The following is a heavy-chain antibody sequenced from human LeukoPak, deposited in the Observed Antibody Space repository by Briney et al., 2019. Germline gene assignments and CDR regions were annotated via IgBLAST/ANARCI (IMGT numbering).Heavy chain of an antibody. CDR3: ARVILGGYESYDFWSGFHPMGY. CDR2: MNPNSGNT. J-gene: IGHJ4*02. D-gene: IGHD3-3*01. CDR1: GYTFTSYD. V-gene: IGHV1-8*01. Sequence: AASVKVSCKASGYTFTSYDINWVRQATGQGLEWMGWMNPNSGNTGYAQKFQGRVTMTRNTSISTAYMELSSLRSEDTAVYYCARVILGGYESYDFWSGFHPMGYWDQGTLVTVSS.